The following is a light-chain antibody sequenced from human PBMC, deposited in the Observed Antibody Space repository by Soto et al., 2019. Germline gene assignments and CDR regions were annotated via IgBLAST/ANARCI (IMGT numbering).Light chain of an antibody. Sequence: QPVLTQPPSASGTPGQRVTISCSGSSSNIGSNTVNWYQQLPGTAPKLLIYSNNQRPSGVPDRFSGSKSGTSASLAISGLQSEYEADYYCAAWDDSLNENVFGTGTKLTVL. CDR2: SNN. V-gene: IGLV1-44*01. CDR3: AAWDDSLNENV. CDR1: SSNIGSNT. J-gene: IGLJ1*01.